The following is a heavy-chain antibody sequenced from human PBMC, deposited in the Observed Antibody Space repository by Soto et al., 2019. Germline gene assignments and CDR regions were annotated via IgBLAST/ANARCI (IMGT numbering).Heavy chain of an antibody. Sequence: SETLSLTCAVSGGSISSSNWWSWVRQPPGKGLEWIGEIYHSGSTNYNPSLKSRVTISVDKSKNQFSLKLSSVTAADTAVYYCARSGGYANHARFDYWGQGTLVTVSS. CDR2: IYHSGST. CDR1: GGSISSSNW. CDR3: ARSGGYANHARFDY. D-gene: IGHD5-12*01. V-gene: IGHV4-4*02. J-gene: IGHJ4*02.